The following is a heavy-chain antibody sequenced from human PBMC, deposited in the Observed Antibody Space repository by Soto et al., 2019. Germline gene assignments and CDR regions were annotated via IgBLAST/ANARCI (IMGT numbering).Heavy chain of an antibody. J-gene: IGHJ4*02. CDR1: GFTFSSYS. D-gene: IGHD3-3*01. Sequence: ESGGGLVKPGGSLRLSCAASGFTFSSYSMNWVRQAPGKGLEWVSSISSSSSYIYYADSVKGRFTISRDNAKNSLYLQMNSLRAEDTAVYYCARDGGHEERSYYDFWSGYYPPSFDYWGQGTLVTVSS. CDR3: ARDGGHEERSYYDFWSGYYPPSFDY. CDR2: ISSSSSYI. V-gene: IGHV3-21*01.